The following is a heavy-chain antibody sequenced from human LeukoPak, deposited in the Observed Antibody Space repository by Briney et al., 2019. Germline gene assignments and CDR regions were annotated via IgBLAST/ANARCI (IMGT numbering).Heavy chain of an antibody. CDR1: GFTFSSYS. Sequence: PGGSLRLSCAASGFTFSSYSMNWVRQAPGKGLEWVSSISSSSGYIYYADSVKGRFTISRDNAKNSLYLQMNSLRAEDTAVYFCARGGLSIMGYWGQGTLVTVSS. CDR3: ARGGLSIMGY. D-gene: IGHD2/OR15-2a*01. V-gene: IGHV3-21*04. CDR2: ISSSSGYI. J-gene: IGHJ4*02.